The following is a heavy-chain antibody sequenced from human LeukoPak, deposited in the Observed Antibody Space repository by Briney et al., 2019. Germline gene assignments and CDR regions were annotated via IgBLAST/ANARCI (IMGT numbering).Heavy chain of an antibody. CDR2: IWYDGSNK. D-gene: IGHD5-24*01. Sequence: GGSLRLSCAASGFTFSSYGMHWVRQAPGKGLEWVAVIWYDGSNKYYADSVKGRFTISRDNSKNTLYLQMSSLRAEDTAVYYCARDQWMATTIDYWGQGTLVTVSS. CDR3: ARDQWMATTIDY. J-gene: IGHJ4*02. V-gene: IGHV3-33*01. CDR1: GFTFSSYG.